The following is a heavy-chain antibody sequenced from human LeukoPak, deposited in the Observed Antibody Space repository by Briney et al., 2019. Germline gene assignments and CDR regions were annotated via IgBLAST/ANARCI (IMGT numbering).Heavy chain of an antibody. J-gene: IGHJ3*02. CDR3: TRVRVINDAFDI. Sequence: PGGSLRLSCTASGFTFGDYAMSWVRQAPGKGLEWVGFIRSKAYGGTTEYAASVKGRFTISRDDSKSIAYLQMNSLKTEDTAVYYCTRVRVINDAFDIWGQGTMVTASS. D-gene: IGHD3-22*01. CDR1: GFTFGDYA. CDR2: IRSKAYGGTT. V-gene: IGHV3-49*04.